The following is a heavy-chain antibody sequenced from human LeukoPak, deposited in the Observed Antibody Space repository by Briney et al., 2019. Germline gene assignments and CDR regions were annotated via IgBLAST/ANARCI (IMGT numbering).Heavy chain of an antibody. V-gene: IGHV3-74*01. CDR3: SRGGVNPVEH. CDR1: GFPFNSFW. J-gene: IGHJ4*02. CDR2: MNEYSTTI. Sequence: GRSLRLSCAVSGFPFNSFWMHWVRQAPGRGRAWVSDMNEYSTTIIYADSVKGRFTISRDNAKSILYLQMNNLRAEDTAMYFCSRGGVNPVEHWVQGAMVTV. D-gene: IGHD1-14*01.